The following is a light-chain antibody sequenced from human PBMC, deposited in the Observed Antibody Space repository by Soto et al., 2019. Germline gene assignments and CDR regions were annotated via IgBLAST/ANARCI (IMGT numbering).Light chain of an antibody. CDR3: HHRTNWPPEDT. V-gene: IGKV3-11*01. J-gene: IGKJ2*01. Sequence: EVLLTQSPATLSFTPGESATLSCRASQPINTYLGWYQQKSGQSPRLLIYDASNRAADILARFSASGFGTDFTLTISSLKPEDFGTYYCHHRTNWPPEDTFGQGTKLEI. CDR1: QPINTY. CDR2: DAS.